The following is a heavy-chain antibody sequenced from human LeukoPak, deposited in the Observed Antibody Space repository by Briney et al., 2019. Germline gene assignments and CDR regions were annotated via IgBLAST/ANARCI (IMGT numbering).Heavy chain of an antibody. CDR2: IYYSGST. CDR1: GGSISSYY. Sequence: SETLSLTCTVSGGSISSYYWSWIRQPPGKGLEWIGYIYYSGSTNYNPSLKSRVTISVDTSKNQFSLKLSSVTAADTAVYYCAGTYYYGSGSYYNPLDWFDPWGQGTLVTVSS. V-gene: IGHV4-59*01. CDR3: AGTYYYGSGSYYNPLDWFDP. J-gene: IGHJ5*02. D-gene: IGHD3-10*01.